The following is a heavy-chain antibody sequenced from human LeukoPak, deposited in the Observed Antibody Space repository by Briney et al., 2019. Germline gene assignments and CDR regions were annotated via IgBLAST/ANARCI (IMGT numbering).Heavy chain of an antibody. Sequence: GGSLRLSCAASGFTFSDSAMTWVRQVPGKGLEWVSLISSSGGNTYYADSVKGRYTISRDNSKNTLSLQMNSLRVEDTAIYYCAKDIQLSTWGLGTMVTVSS. V-gene: IGHV3-23*01. CDR3: AKDIQLST. CDR1: GFTFSDSA. J-gene: IGHJ3*01. CDR2: ISSSGGNT. D-gene: IGHD3-16*02.